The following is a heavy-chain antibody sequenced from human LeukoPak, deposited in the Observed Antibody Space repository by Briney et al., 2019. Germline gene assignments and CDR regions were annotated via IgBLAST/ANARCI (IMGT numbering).Heavy chain of an antibody. V-gene: IGHV1-2*02. D-gene: IGHD3-22*01. CDR3: VSREWRSGYFLFDC. Sequence: GASVTVSCKASGYTFTDYNTHWVRQAPGQGLEWMGWINPNSGGTNYAQRFQGRVTMTRDTSISTAYMELSRLRSDDTAVYYCVSREWRSGYFLFDCWGQGTLVTVSS. CDR1: GYTFTDYN. J-gene: IGHJ4*02. CDR2: INPNSGGT.